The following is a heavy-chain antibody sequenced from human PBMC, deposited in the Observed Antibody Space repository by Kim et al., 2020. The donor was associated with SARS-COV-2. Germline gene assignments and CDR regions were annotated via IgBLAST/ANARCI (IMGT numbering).Heavy chain of an antibody. CDR2: ISSGDDST. J-gene: IGHJ4*02. Sequence: GGSLRLSCAASGFTFSSYGMHWVRQAPGKGLEWVSRISSGDDSTYYADSVTGRFTISRDNSKTTLYVYLQMNSLRADDTAIYYRARGLGYFDFWGQGTQVTVSS. V-gene: IGHV3-23*01. CDR3: ARGLGYFDF. CDR1: GFTFSSYG. D-gene: IGHD2-15*01.